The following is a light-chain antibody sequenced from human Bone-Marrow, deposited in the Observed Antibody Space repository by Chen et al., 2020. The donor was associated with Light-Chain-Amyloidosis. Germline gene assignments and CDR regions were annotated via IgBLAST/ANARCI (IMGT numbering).Light chain of an antibody. V-gene: IGLV3-21*02. CDR2: DDS. J-gene: IGLJ3*02. CDR1: NIGSTS. Sequence: SYVLTQPSSVSVAPGQTATIACGGNNIGSTSVHGYQQTPGQAPLLVVYDDSDRPSGIPERLSGSNSGTTATLTSSRVEAEDEADYYCQVWDRSSDRPVFGGGTKLTVL. CDR3: QVWDRSSDRPV.